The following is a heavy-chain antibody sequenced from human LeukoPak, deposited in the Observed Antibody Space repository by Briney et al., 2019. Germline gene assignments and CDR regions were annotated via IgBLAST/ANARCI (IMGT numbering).Heavy chain of an antibody. J-gene: IGHJ4*02. V-gene: IGHV4-39*07. Sequence: SETLSLTCTVSGGSISSSSSYWVWIRQPPGKGLEWIGEINHSGSTNYNPSLKSRVTISVDTSKNQFSLKLSSVTAADTAVYYCARVGLGSDSSGRENYFDYWGQGTLVTVSS. CDR3: ARVGLGSDSSGRENYFDY. CDR1: GGSISSSSSY. CDR2: INHSGST. D-gene: IGHD3-22*01.